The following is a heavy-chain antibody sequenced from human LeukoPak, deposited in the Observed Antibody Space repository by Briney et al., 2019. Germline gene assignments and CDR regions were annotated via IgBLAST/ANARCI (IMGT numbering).Heavy chain of an antibody. CDR3: TRVIVATKDY. D-gene: IGHD5-12*01. J-gene: IGHJ4*02. CDR2: IRSKNYGRTT. V-gene: IGHV3-49*04. CDR1: GFTFGDYA. Sequence: GGSLRLSCTGSGFTFGDYAMNWVRQAPGKGLEWVAFIRSKNYGRTTEYAASVKGRFTISRDDSRSIAYLQMNSLKTEDTALYYCTRVIVATKDYWGQGTLVTVSS.